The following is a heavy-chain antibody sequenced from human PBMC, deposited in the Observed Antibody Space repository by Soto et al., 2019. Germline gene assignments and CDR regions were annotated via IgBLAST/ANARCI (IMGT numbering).Heavy chain of an antibody. CDR1: GFTFSSYS. Sequence: EVQLVESGGGLVQPGGSLRLSCAASGFTFSSYSMNWVRQAPGKGLEWVSYISSSSSTIYYADSVKGRFTISRDNAKNSLYLQMNRLRDEDTAVYYCARGEGEYVWGSYRTYNWFDPWGQGTLVTVSS. V-gene: IGHV3-48*02. CDR2: ISSSSSTI. D-gene: IGHD3-16*02. CDR3: ARGEGEYVWGSYRTYNWFDP. J-gene: IGHJ5*02.